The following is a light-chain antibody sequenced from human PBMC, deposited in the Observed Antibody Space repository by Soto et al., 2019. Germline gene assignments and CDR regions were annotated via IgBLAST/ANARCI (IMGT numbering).Light chain of an antibody. CDR1: QSLLHSNGYNY. CDR2: LGS. V-gene: IGKV2-28*01. J-gene: IGKJ2*01. Sequence: DIVLTQSPLSLPVTPGEPASISCRSSQSLLHSNGYNYLDWYLQKPGQSPQLLIYLGSNRASGVPDRFSGSGSGTDFTLKIRRVEAEDVGVYYCMQALQAPRTFGQGTILEIK. CDR3: MQALQAPRT.